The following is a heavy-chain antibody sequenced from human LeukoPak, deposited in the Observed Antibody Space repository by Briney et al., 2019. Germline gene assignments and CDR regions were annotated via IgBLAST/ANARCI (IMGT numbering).Heavy chain of an antibody. D-gene: IGHD6-13*01. CDR2: IRYDGSNK. CDR1: GFTFSSYG. V-gene: IGHV3-30*02. J-gene: IGHJ4*02. CDR3: AKVKQQLDTDFDY. Sequence: PGGSLRLSCAASGFTFSSYGMHWVRQAPGKGLEWVAFIRYDGSNKYYADSVKGRFTISRDNSKNTLYLQMNSLRAEDTAVYYCAKVKQQLDTDFDYWGQGTLVTVSS.